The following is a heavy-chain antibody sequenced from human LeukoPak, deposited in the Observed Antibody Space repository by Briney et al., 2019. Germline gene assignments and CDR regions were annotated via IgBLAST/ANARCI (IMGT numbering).Heavy chain of an antibody. D-gene: IGHD5/OR15-5a*01. CDR1: GFTFRDHY. CDR2: TRNKAKSYTT. V-gene: IGHV3-72*01. Sequence: GGSLRLSCAASGFTFRDHYMDWVRQAPGKGLEWVGRTRNKAKSYTTEYAASAKGRFIISRDDSKNSVYLQMNRLKTEDTAVYYCARGSTALTAYYYGMDVWGQGTTVTVSS. CDR3: ARGSTALTAYYYGMDV. J-gene: IGHJ6*02.